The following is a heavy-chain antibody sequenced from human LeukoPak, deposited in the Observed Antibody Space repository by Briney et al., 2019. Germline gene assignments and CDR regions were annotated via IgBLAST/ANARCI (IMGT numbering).Heavy chain of an antibody. Sequence: GRSLRLSCAASGFTVTSNSTSCVRHAPGKGLEWGSGIYSSVSTYYTNSLKGRVTIYRYNSKNTLYRQMNSLRVEDTAVYYCAKDRNYYDSSGAFDYWGEGTVVTVSS. D-gene: IGHD3-22*01. CDR3: AKDRNYYDSSGAFDY. V-gene: IGHV3-53*01. CDR1: GFTVTSNS. J-gene: IGHJ4*02. CDR2: IYSSVST.